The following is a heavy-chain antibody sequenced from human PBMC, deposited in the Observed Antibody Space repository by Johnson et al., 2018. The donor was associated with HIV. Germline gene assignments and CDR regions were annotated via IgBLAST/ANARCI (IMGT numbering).Heavy chain of an antibody. D-gene: IGHD3-3*01. CDR3: ARVWSGESGAFDI. Sequence: VQLVESGGGLVKPGGSLRLSCAASGFTFSNAWMSWVRQAPGKGLEWVGRIKSKTDGGTTDYAAPVTGRFTISRDDSKNTLYLQMNSLRAEDTAVYYCARVWSGESGAFDIWGQGTMVTVSS. V-gene: IGHV3-15*01. J-gene: IGHJ3*02. CDR2: IKSKTDGGTT. CDR1: GFTFSNAW.